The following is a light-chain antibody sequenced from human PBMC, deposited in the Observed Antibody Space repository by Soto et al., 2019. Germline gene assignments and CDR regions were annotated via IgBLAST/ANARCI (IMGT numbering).Light chain of an antibody. CDR2: GAS. Sequence: DIVLTQSPATLSVSLGERVSLSCRASQIISSNLAWYQQKPGQIPRLLIYGASARAAGIPARFSGSGSGTEFPLTISSLQSEDFAVYYCQQYNNWPQFTFGPGTKVDV. V-gene: IGKV3-15*01. J-gene: IGKJ3*01. CDR1: QIISSN. CDR3: QQYNNWPQFT.